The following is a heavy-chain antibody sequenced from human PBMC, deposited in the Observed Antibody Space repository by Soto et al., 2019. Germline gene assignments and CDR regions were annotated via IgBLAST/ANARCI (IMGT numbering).Heavy chain of an antibody. CDR2: VSDDGTTT. V-gene: IGHV3-74*01. CDR1: GFTFRSYW. Sequence: EVHLVESGGGLVQPGGSLRLSCAASGFTFRSYWMHWVRQVPGKGLVWLSRVSDDGTTTNYADSVKGRFTISRDNVRNTLYLQMNSLSAEDTAVYYCARSSHWDSHFDYWGQGTLVTVSS. J-gene: IGHJ4*02. CDR3: ARSSHWDSHFDY. D-gene: IGHD1-26*01.